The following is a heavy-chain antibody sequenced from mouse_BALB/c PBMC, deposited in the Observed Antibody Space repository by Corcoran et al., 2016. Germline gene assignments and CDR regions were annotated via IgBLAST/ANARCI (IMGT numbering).Heavy chain of an antibody. CDR1: GFSLSTSGMG. CDR3: ARSEDGYYYAMDY. J-gene: IGHJ4*01. V-gene: IGHV8-12*01. D-gene: IGHD2-3*01. Sequence: QVTLKESGPGILQPSQTLSLTCSFSGFSLSTSGMGVSWIRQPSGKGLEWLAHIYWDDDKRYNPSLKSRLTISKDTSSNQVFLKITSVDTADTGTYYCARSEDGYYYAMDYWGQGTSVTVSS. CDR2: IYWDDDK.